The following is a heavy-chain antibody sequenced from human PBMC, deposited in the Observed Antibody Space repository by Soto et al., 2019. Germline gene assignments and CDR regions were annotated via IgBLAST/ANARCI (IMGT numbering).Heavy chain of an antibody. V-gene: IGHV1-2*04. D-gene: IGHD2-8*01. CDR3: ARGDSTDCSNGVCSFFYNHDMDV. CDR1: GYSFTAYH. CDR2: INPKSGGT. J-gene: IGHJ6*02. Sequence: ASVKVSCKASGYSFTAYHIHWVRQAPGQGLEWLGRINPKSGGTSTAQKFQGWVTMTTDTSISTASMELARLTSDDTAIYYCARGDSTDCSNGVCSFFYNHDMDVWGQGTTVTGSS.